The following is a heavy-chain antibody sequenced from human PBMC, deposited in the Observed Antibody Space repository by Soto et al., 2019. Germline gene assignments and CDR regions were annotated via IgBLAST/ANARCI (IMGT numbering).Heavy chain of an antibody. CDR3: AKGCRWRDGYNCPHY. J-gene: IGHJ4*02. CDR1: GFTFSSYA. D-gene: IGHD5-12*01. Sequence: GSLRPSCAASGFTFSSYALSWVRQAPGKGLEWGSVISGSGGSTYYADSVKGRFTISRDNSKNTLYLQMNSLRAEDTAVYYCAKGCRWRDGYNCPHYWGQGTLVAVSS. V-gene: IGHV3-23*01. CDR2: ISGSGGST.